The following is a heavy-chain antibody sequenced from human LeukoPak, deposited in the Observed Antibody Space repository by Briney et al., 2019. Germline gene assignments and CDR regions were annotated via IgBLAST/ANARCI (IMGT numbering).Heavy chain of an antibody. D-gene: IGHD3-9*01. CDR1: GFTFSDYY. CDR2: ISSSGITI. J-gene: IGHJ4*02. Sequence: GGSLRLSCAASGFTFSDYYMSWIRQAPGKGLEWVSDISSSGITIYYADSVRGRFTISRDNAKNSLSLQMNSLRAEDTAVYYCARGWLQGRLFDYWGQGTLVTVSS. V-gene: IGHV3-11*04. CDR3: ARGWLQGRLFDY.